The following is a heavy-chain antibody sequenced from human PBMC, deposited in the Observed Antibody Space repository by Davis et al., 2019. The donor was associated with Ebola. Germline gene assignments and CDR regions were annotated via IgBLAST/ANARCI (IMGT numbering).Heavy chain of an antibody. Sequence: ASVKVSCKASGGTFSSYAISWVRQAPGQGLEWMGWINPNSGGTNYAQKLQGRVTMTTDTSTSTAYMELRSLRSDDTAVYYCARVRPYNWNFWFDPWGQGTLVTVSS. CDR1: GGTFSSYA. V-gene: IGHV1-18*01. J-gene: IGHJ5*02. CDR3: ARVRPYNWNFWFDP. D-gene: IGHD1-1*01. CDR2: INPNSGGT.